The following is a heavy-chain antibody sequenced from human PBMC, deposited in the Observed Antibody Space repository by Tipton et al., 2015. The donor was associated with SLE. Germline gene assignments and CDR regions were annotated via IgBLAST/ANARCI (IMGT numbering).Heavy chain of an antibody. CDR3: ARAGDSAWFSHTFDY. Sequence: QLVQSGAEVKKPGASVKVSCKASGYTFTGYYMHWVRQAPGQGLEWMGWINPNSGGTNYAQKFQGRVTMTRDTSISTAYMELSSLTHDDTAVYYCARAGDSAWFSHTFDYWGQGTLVTVSP. D-gene: IGHD3-10*01. CDR1: GYTFTGYY. CDR2: INPNSGGT. J-gene: IGHJ4*02. V-gene: IGHV1-2*02.